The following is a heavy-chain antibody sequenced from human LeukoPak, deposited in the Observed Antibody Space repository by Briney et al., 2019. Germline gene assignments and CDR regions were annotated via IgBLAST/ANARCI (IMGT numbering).Heavy chain of an antibody. D-gene: IGHD5-12*01. CDR1: GFTFSSYG. Sequence: GGSLRLSCTASGFTFSSYGMHWVRQAPGKWLEWVAVIAYDGSNTYYLDSVKGRFIISRDNSRNTLYLQMNSLRVEDTAVYYCAKDIGILSTSLYNWFDPWGQGTLVTVSS. CDR3: AKDIGILSTSLYNWFDP. V-gene: IGHV3-33*05. CDR2: IAYDGSNT. J-gene: IGHJ5*02.